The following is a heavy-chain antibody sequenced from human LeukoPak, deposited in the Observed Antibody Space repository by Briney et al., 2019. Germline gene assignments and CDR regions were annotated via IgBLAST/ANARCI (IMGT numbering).Heavy chain of an antibody. D-gene: IGHD3-10*01. V-gene: IGHV3-7*01. CDR1: GWTLSSYW. CDR2: RKQDGSEK. J-gene: IGHJ4*02. Sequence: RGSLRLSCPAAGWTLSSYWMSWVRQAPGNGLEWVANRKQDGSEKYYVDCVKGRFTISRDNAKNSLYLQMNSLRAEDTVVYYCARGVHEVGGSGSFDYWGQGTPVTVSS. CDR3: ARGVHEVGGSGSFDY.